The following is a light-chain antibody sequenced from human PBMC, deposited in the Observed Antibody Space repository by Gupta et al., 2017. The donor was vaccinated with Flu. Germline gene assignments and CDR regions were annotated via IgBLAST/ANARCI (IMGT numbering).Light chain of an antibody. V-gene: IGLV1-47*01. J-gene: IGLJ3*02. Sequence: QSVLTQSPSASGTPGQRVTIPCSGSSSNIGSNYVYWYQHLPGTAPKLLIYRNNQRPSGVPDRFSGSKSGTLASLAISGLRSEDEADYYCAAWDDSLSGNWVFGGGTKLTVL. CDR3: AAWDDSLSGNWV. CDR2: RNN. CDR1: SSNIGSNY.